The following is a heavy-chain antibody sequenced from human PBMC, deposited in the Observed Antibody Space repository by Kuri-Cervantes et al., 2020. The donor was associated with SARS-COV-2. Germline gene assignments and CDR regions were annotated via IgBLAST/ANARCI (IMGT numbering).Heavy chain of an antibody. CDR3: ARRSSGWTIDY. D-gene: IGHD6-19*01. CDR1: GYTFTGYY. J-gene: IGHJ4*02. CDR2: INPNSGGT. Sequence: ASVKVSCKASGYTFTGYYMHWVRQAPGQGLEWMGWINPNSGGTNYAQKFQGRVTMTRDTSKNQFSLKLSSVTAADTAVYYCARRSSGWTIDYWGQGTLVTVSS. V-gene: IGHV1-2*02.